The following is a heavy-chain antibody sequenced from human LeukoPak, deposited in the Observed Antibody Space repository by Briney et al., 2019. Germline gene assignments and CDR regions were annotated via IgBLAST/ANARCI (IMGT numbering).Heavy chain of an antibody. V-gene: IGHV3-7*01. J-gene: IGHJ4*02. CDR1: EFTFSSYW. CDR2: IKQDGSEK. D-gene: IGHD3-22*01. CDR3: ARGSSGYYSGGFDY. Sequence: GGSLRLSCEASEFTFSSYWMSWVRQAPGKGLEWVANIKQDGSEKYYVDSVKGRFTISRDNAKNSLYLQMNSLRAEDTAVYYCARGSSGYYSGGFDYWGQGTLVTVSS.